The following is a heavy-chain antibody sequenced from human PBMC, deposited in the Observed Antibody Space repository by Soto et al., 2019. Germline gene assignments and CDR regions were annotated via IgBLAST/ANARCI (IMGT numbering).Heavy chain of an antibody. D-gene: IGHD1-1*01. CDR3: ARDDRKRYYYGMDV. CDR1: GYTFTGYY. J-gene: IGHJ6*02. V-gene: IGHV1-2*04. CDR2: INPNSGGT. Sequence: VSVKVSCKASGYTFTGYYMHWVRQAPGQGLEWMGWINPNSGGTNYAQKFQGWVTMTRDTSISTAYMELSRLRSDDTAVYYCARDDRKRYYYGMDVWGQGTTVTVSS.